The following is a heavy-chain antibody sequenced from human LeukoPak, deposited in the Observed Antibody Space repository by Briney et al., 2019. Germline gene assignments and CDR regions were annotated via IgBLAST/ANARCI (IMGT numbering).Heavy chain of an antibody. CDR1: GGSIDSSGYY. CDR3: ARVTPQSGYYDAFDI. D-gene: IGHD3-22*01. J-gene: IGHJ3*02. V-gene: IGHV4-39*02. Sequence: SETLSLTCAVSGGSIDSSGYYWGWIRQPPGKGLEWIATIYNSGSTYYNPSLKSRVTISVGTSNNYFSLRLRSVTAADTAVYYCARVTPQSGYYDAFDIWGQGTMVTVSS. CDR2: IYNSGST.